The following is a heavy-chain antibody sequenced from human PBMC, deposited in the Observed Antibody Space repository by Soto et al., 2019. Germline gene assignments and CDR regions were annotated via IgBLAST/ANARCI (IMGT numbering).Heavy chain of an antibody. V-gene: IGHV4-39*01. CDR3: ARQSLSSTPTAFDY. Sequence: SETLSLTCTVSGGSISSSSYYWGWIRQPPGKGLEWIGSIYYSGSTYYNPSLKSRVTISVDTSKNQFSLKLSSVTAADTAVYYCARQSLSSTPTAFDYWGQGTLVTVSS. CDR1: GGSISSSSYY. J-gene: IGHJ4*02. CDR2: IYYSGST. D-gene: IGHD6-13*01.